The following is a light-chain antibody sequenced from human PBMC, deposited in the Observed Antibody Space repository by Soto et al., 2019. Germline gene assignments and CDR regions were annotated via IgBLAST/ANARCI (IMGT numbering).Light chain of an antibody. CDR2: DAS. CDR1: QSITTW. J-gene: IGKJ1*01. CDR3: QQYNDYWT. Sequence: DIQMTESPSTLSASVGDRVVITFRASQSITTWLAWYQQKPGKAPKLLIYDASSLESGVPSRFSGSGSGTEFTLTISSLQPDDFATYYCQQYNDYWTFGQGTKVDIK. V-gene: IGKV1-5*01.